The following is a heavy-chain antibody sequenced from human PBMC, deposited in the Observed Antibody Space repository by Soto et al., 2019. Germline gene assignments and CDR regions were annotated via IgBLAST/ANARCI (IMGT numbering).Heavy chain of an antibody. J-gene: IGHJ6*02. D-gene: IGHD2-21*02. Sequence: SDTLSVTCTVSGGSISSYYWSWIRQPPGKGLEWIGYIYYSGSTNYNPSLKSRVTISVDTSKNQFSLKLSSVTAADTAVYYCASMNGDSVIGMDVWGQGTTVTVSS. CDR3: ASMNGDSVIGMDV. CDR1: GGSISSYY. V-gene: IGHV4-59*12. CDR2: IYYSGST.